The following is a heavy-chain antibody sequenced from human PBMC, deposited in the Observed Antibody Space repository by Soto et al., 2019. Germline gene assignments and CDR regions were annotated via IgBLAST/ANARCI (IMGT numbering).Heavy chain of an antibody. D-gene: IGHD3-22*01. CDR2: ISGSGGST. Sequence: GGSLRLSCAASGFIFSSYAMSWVRQAPGKGLEWVSAISGSGGSTYYADSVKGRFTISRDNSKNPLYLQMNSLRAEDTAEYYCAKDSGYYYDSSGYYYFHHWGQGTLVTVSS. CDR3: AKDSGYYYDSSGYYYFHH. V-gene: IGHV3-23*01. J-gene: IGHJ4*02. CDR1: GFIFSSYA.